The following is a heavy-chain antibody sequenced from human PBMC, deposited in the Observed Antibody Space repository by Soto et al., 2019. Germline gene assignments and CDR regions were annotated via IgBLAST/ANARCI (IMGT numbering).Heavy chain of an antibody. CDR3: AKDVLAAAGNWFKYKYGMDV. CDR2: ISYVGSNK. CDR1: GFTFSSYG. Sequence: QVQLVESGGGVVQPGRYLRLSCAAYGFTFSSYGMHWVRQAPGKGLEWVALISYVGSNKYYADSVKGRFTISRDNSKNTLCLQMNSMRAEDTAVYYCAKDVLAAAGNWFKYKYGMDVWGQGTTVTVSS. J-gene: IGHJ6*02. V-gene: IGHV3-30*18. D-gene: IGHD6-13*01.